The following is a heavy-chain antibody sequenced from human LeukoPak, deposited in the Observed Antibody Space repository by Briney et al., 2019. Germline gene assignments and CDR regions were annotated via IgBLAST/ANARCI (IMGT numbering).Heavy chain of an antibody. CDR3: ARDNQWLNAFDI. V-gene: IGHV4-59*01. D-gene: IGHD3-22*01. Sequence: KPSETLSLTCTVSGGSISSYYWSWIRQPPGKGLEWIGYSYYIESTNYNPSLKSRVTISVDTSRNRFSLKLSSVTAADTAMYYCARDNQWLNAFDIWGQGTMVTVSS. CDR1: GGSISSYY. J-gene: IGHJ3*02. CDR2: SYYIEST.